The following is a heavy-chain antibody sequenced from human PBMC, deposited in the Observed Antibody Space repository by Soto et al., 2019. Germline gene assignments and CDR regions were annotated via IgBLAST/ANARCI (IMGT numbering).Heavy chain of an antibody. J-gene: IGHJ4*02. CDR3: ARGVSFRWVY. Sequence: QVQLQESGPGLVKPSGTLSLTCAVSGGSISTDYWWSWVRQPPGKGLEWIGEVHHSGTNNYIQSLKSRVTMSVDKSGNRVSLELTSVAAADTAVYYCARGVSFRWVYWGQGTLVTVSS. CDR1: GGSISTDYW. CDR2: VHHSGTN. D-gene: IGHD2-8*01. V-gene: IGHV4-4*02.